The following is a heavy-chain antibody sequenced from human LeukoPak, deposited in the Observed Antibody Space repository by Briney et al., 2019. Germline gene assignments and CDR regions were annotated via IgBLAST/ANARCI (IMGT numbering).Heavy chain of an antibody. J-gene: IGHJ3*02. Sequence: PGGSLRLYCVASGLTFSSYGLHWVRQAPGKGLEYVSAISSNGGSTYYASSVKGRFTVSRDNSKNTLYLQKGSLRAEDMAVYYCATRGSSGAFDIWGQGTRVTVSS. D-gene: IGHD1-26*01. CDR3: ATRGSSGAFDI. CDR2: ISSNGGST. V-gene: IGHV3-64*01. CDR1: GLTFSSYG.